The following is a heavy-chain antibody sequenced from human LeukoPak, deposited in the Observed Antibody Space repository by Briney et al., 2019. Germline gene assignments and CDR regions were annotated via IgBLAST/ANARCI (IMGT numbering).Heavy chain of an antibody. Sequence: PSETLSLTCAVYGGSFSGYYWSWIRQAPGKGLEWVSYISSSGSTMYYTDSVKGRFTISRDNAKDSLYLQMNSLRAEDTAVYYCARDPGSGYEEHFDYWGQGTLVTVSS. J-gene: IGHJ4*02. CDR1: GGSFSGYY. CDR2: ISSSGSTM. CDR3: ARDPGSGYEEHFDY. D-gene: IGHD5-12*01. V-gene: IGHV3-11*01.